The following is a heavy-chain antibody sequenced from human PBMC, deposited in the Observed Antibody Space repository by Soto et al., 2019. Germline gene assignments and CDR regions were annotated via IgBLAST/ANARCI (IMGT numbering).Heavy chain of an antibody. Sequence: GGSLRLSCAASGFTFSSYAMSWVRQAPGKGLEWVSAISGGGGSTYYADSVKGRFTISRDNSKNTLYLQMNSLRAEDTAVYYCAKGGDIVVVPAANWFDPWGQGTLVTVSS. D-gene: IGHD2-2*01. CDR1: GFTFSSYA. J-gene: IGHJ5*02. V-gene: IGHV3-23*01. CDR3: AKGGDIVVVPAANWFDP. CDR2: ISGGGGST.